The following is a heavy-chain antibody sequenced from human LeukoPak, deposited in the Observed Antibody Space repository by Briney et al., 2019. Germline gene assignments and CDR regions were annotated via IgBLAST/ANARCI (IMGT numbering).Heavy chain of an antibody. V-gene: IGHV1-18*01. CDR3: ARDQEGFDY. Sequence: ASVKVSCKASGYTFTSYGISWVRQAPGQGLEWMGWISAYNGNTNYAQKFQGRVTVTRDTSTSTVHMELSGLRSEDTAVYYCARDQEGFDYWGQGTLVTVS. J-gene: IGHJ4*02. CDR2: ISAYNGNT. CDR1: GYTFTSYG.